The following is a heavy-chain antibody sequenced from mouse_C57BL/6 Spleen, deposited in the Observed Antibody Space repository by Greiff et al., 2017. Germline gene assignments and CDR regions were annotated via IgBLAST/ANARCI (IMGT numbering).Heavy chain of an antibody. CDR1: GFTFSSYA. D-gene: IGHD1-1*01. Sequence: DVKLVESGGGLVKPGGSLKLSCAASGFTFSSYAMSWVRQTPEKRLEWVATISDGGSYTYYPDNVKGRFTISRDNAKNTLYLQMSHLKSEDTAMYYWARYYYGAYFDYWGQGTTLTVSS. V-gene: IGHV5-4*03. CDR2: ISDGGSYT. J-gene: IGHJ2*01. CDR3: ARYYYGAYFDY.